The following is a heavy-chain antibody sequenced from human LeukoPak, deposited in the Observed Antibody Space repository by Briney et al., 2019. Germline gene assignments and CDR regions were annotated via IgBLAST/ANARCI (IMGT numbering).Heavy chain of an antibody. Sequence: SETLSLTCTVSGGSISSYYWSWIRQPPGKGLEWIGYIYYSGSTNYNPSLKSRVTISVDTSKNQFSLKLSSVTAADTAVYYCARCPKDDEVVPAAGYYYYYMDVWGKGTTVTVSS. D-gene: IGHD2-2*01. CDR1: GGSISSYY. J-gene: IGHJ6*03. V-gene: IGHV4-59*01. CDR2: IYYSGST. CDR3: ARCPKDDEVVPAAGYYYYYMDV.